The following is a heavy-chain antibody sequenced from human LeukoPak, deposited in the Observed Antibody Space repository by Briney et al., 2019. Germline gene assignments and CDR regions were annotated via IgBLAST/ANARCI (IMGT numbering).Heavy chain of an antibody. V-gene: IGHV1-2*02. CDR2: INPNSGGT. CDR1: GYTFTGYY. D-gene: IGHD5-24*01. CDR3: ARSGYNLYHYYYYMDV. Sequence: ASVKVSCKASGYTFTGYYMHWVRQAPGQGLEWMGWINPNSGGTNYAQKFQGRVTMTRDTSISTAYMELSSLRSEDTAVYYCARSGYNLYHYYYYMDVWGKGTTVTVSS. J-gene: IGHJ6*03.